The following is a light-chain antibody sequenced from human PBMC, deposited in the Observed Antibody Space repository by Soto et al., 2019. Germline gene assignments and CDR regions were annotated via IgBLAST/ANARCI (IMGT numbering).Light chain of an antibody. CDR3: LQHFMYPLT. CDR1: QSISND. CDR2: SAS. V-gene: IGKV1-17*01. Sequence: DIKMTQSPSSLSASVGDRVTITCRASQSISNDLGLYQQKPGMAPKRLIYSASTLQGAVPARFSGSASGTEFTLTISSLQPEDFATYYCLQHFMYPLTSGGGTKVEIK. J-gene: IGKJ4*01.